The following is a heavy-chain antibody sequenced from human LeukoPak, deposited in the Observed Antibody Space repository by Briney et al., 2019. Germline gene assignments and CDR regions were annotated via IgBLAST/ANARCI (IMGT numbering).Heavy chain of an antibody. V-gene: IGHV3-7*01. CDR2: IKQDGSVK. CDR3: ARDTAMDY. Sequence: GGSLRLSCAASGFNFSPYWVNWVRQAPGKGLEWVANIKQDGSVKYYVDSVKGRFTISRDNAKNSLYLQMNSLRAEDTAVYYCARDTAMDYWGQGTLVTVSS. D-gene: IGHD5-18*01. J-gene: IGHJ4*02. CDR1: GFNFSPYW.